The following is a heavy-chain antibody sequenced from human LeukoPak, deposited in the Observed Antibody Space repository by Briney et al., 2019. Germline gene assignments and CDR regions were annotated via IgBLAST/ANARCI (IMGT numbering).Heavy chain of an antibody. D-gene: IGHD3-22*01. J-gene: IGHJ4*02. CDR1: GGTFSSYA. CDR3: AREGLTYYYDSSGYSDEPLFDY. V-gene: IGHV1-69*05. CDR2: IIPIFGTA. Sequence: GASVKVSCKASGGTFSSYAISWVRQAPGQGLEWMGGIIPIFGTANYAQKFQGRVTITTDESASTAYMELSGLRSEDTAVYYCAREGLTYYYDSSGYSDEPLFDYWGQGTLVTVSS.